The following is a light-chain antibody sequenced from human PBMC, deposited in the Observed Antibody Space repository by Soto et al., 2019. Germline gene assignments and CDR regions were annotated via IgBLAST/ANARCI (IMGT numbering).Light chain of an antibody. CDR2: KVS. CDR3: MQGTPWPPT. Sequence: DVVMTQSPLSLTVTLGQPASISCKSSQSLVYTDGHTYLNWFHQRPGQSPRRLIYKVSTRESGVPDRFSGGGSGSHFTLKIDRLEAADVGVYYCMQGTPWPPTIGTGTTVEIK. V-gene: IGKV2-30*01. CDR1: QSLVYTDGHTY. J-gene: IGKJ4*01.